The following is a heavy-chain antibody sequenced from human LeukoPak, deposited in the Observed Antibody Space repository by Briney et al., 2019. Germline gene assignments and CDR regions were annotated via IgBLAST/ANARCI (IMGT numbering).Heavy chain of an antibody. Sequence: GGSLRLSCEASGLTFKSYAMAWVRQAPGKGLEWVSAISGSGGSTYYADPVKGRFTISRDNSKNTLYLQMNSLRAEDTAVYYCANERIAARPGHDAFDIWGQGTMVTVSS. CDR1: GLTFKSYA. V-gene: IGHV3-23*01. J-gene: IGHJ3*02. CDR2: ISGSGGST. D-gene: IGHD6-6*01. CDR3: ANERIAARPGHDAFDI.